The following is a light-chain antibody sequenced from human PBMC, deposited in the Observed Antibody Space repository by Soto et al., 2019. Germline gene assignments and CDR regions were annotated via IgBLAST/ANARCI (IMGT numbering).Light chain of an antibody. Sequence: EMVMTQSPVTLSVSPGESATLSCGASQSVISNLAWYQQKPGQARRLLIYGASTRATGIPDRFSGSGSGTEFTLTISSLQSGDFAVSYCQQYNRWPFTFGPGTKVDIK. J-gene: IGKJ3*01. V-gene: IGKV3-15*01. CDR1: QSVISN. CDR2: GAS. CDR3: QQYNRWPFT.